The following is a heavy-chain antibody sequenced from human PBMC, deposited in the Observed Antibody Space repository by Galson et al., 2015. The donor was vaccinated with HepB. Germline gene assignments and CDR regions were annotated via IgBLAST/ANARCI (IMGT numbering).Heavy chain of an antibody. D-gene: IGHD2-2*01. V-gene: IGHV1-46*01. CDR2: INPSGGST. Sequence: SVKVSCKASGYTFTSYYMHWVRQAPGQGLEWMGIINPSGGSTSYAQKFQGRVTMTRDTSTSTVYMELSSLRSEDTAVYYCARDRPYCSSTSCSTAQDYWGQGTLVTVSS. CDR1: GYTFTSYY. CDR3: ARDRPYCSSTSCSTAQDY. J-gene: IGHJ4*02.